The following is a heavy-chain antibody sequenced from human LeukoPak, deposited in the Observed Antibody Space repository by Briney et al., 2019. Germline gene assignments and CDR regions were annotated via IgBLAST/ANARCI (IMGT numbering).Heavy chain of an antibody. J-gene: IGHJ6*03. Sequence: SETLSLTCTVSGGSITNCCWGWIRQPARGGLDWIWRISSTWNTAYSPSLQSRVTMSVDTSKNQFSLKLNSVTAADTAVYYCARVPPSYSDSSKIYYYYYVDVWGKGTPVTVSS. CDR2: ISSTWNT. D-gene: IGHD1-26*01. V-gene: IGHV4-4*07. CDR3: ARVPPSYSDSSKIYYYYYVDV. CDR1: GGSITNCC.